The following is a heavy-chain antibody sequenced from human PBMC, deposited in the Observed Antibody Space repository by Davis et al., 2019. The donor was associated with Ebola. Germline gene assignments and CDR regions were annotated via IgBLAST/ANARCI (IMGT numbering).Heavy chain of an antibody. D-gene: IGHD6-13*01. Sequence: MPSETLSLTCTVSGGSISSYYLSWIRQPPGKGLEWIGYIYYSGSTNYNPSLKSRVTISVDTSKNQFSLKLSSVTAADTAVYYCARNGGPAASTNWFDPWGQGTLVTVSS. J-gene: IGHJ5*02. CDR1: GGSISSYY. CDR2: IYYSGST. V-gene: IGHV4-59*01. CDR3: ARNGGPAASTNWFDP.